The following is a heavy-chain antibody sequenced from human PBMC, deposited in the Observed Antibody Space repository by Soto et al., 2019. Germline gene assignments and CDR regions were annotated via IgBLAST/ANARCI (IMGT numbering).Heavy chain of an antibody. CDR3: ARVSYDFWSGYNPRYYYGMEV. CDR1: GGTFSSYA. V-gene: IGHV1-69*13. D-gene: IGHD3-3*01. J-gene: IGHJ6*04. Sequence: SVKISCKASGGTFSSYAISWVRQPPGQGLEWMGGIIPIFGTANYAQKFQGRVTITADESTSTAYMELSSLRSEDTAVYYCARVSYDFWSGYNPRYYYGMEVWGKGNTVTVSA. CDR2: IIPIFGTA.